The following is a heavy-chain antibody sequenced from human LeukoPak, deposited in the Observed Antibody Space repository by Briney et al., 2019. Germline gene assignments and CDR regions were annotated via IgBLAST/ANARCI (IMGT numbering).Heavy chain of an antibody. J-gene: IGHJ4*02. CDR2: ISGSGGST. CDR1: GFTFSSYA. CDR3: AKDLHSSGWQDFDY. Sequence: PGGSLRLSCAASGFTFSSYAMSWVRQAPGKGLEWVSAISGSGGSTYYADSVKGRLTISRDNSKNTLYLQMNSLRAEDTAVYYCAKDLHSSGWQDFDYWGQGTLVTVSS. D-gene: IGHD6-19*01. V-gene: IGHV3-23*01.